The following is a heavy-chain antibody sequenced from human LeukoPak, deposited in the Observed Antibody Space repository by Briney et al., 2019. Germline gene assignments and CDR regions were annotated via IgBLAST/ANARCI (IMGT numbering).Heavy chain of an antibody. J-gene: IGHJ6*02. V-gene: IGHV3-23*01. D-gene: IGHD7-27*01. CDR3: AKDRGTGAGIYYYYYGVDV. CDR1: GFTFSSYA. CDR2: INNGGGSA. Sequence: PGRSLRLSCVASGFTFSSYAMTWVRQAPGKGLEWVSGINNGGGSAYYADSVKGRFTISRDNSKNTLYLQMNSPRDEDTAVYYCAKDRGTGAGIYYYYYGVDVWGQGTTVTVS.